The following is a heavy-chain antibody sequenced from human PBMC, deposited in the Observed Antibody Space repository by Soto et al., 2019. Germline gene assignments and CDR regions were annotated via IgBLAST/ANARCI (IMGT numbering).Heavy chain of an antibody. Sequence: SETLSRTCDVSGYDIGSGCYWPWLRQPPGKRLEWIGNIYHTGTTYYNPSLKSRVTMSVDTSKNQFSLRLSYVTAADTAVFYCARVRTVGLSGSTGDSWGQGTLVT. J-gene: IGHJ5*01. CDR1: GYDIGSGCY. CDR2: IYHTGTT. D-gene: IGHD3-10*01. CDR3: ARVRTVGLSGSTGDS. V-gene: IGHV4-38-2*01.